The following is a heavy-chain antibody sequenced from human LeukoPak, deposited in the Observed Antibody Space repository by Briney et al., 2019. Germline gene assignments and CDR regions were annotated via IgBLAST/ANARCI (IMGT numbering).Heavy chain of an antibody. J-gene: IGHJ6*02. D-gene: IGHD5-12*01. V-gene: IGHV1-69*04. CDR3: ARVVGGYSGYDPSYGMDV. Sequence: SVKVSCKASGGTFSSYAISWVRQAPGQGLEWMGRIIPILGIANYAQKFQGRVTITADKSTSTAHMELSSLRSEDTAVYYCARVVGGYSGYDPSYGMDVWGQGTTVTVSS. CDR2: IIPILGIA. CDR1: GGTFSSYA.